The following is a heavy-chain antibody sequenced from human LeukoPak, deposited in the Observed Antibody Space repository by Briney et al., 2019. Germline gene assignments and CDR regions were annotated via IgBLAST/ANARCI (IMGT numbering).Heavy chain of an antibody. CDR2: INHSGST. Sequence: SETLSLTCAVYGGSFSGYYWSCIRQPPGKGPEWIGEINHSGSTNYNPSLKSRVTISVDTSKNQFSLKLSSVTAADTAVYYCASQYSGSPSDYWGQGTLVTVSS. J-gene: IGHJ4*02. CDR3: ASQYSGSPSDY. CDR1: GGSFSGYY. D-gene: IGHD1-26*01. V-gene: IGHV4-34*01.